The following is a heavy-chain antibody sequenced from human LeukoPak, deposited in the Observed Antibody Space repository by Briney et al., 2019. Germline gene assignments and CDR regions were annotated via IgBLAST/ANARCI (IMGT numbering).Heavy chain of an antibody. CDR3: ARVPFWSGSPFDY. CDR1: GGSFSGYY. V-gene: IGHV4-34*01. CDR2: INHSGST. Sequence: SETLSLTCAVYGGSFSGYYWSWTRQPPGKGLEWIGEINHSGSTNYNPSLKSRVTISVDTSKNQFSLKLSSVTAADTAVYYCARVPFWSGSPFDYWGQGTLVTVSS. J-gene: IGHJ4*02. D-gene: IGHD3-3*01.